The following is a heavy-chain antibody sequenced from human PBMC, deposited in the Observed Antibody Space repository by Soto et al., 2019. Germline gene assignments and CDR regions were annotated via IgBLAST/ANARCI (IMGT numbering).Heavy chain of an antibody. CDR3: AREFTGNYPYSYGMDV. V-gene: IGHV4-31*03. D-gene: IGHD1-7*01. CDR2: ITYIGST. CDR1: GGSISSADYY. Sequence: PXETLSLLCTISGGSISSADYYWSWIRQHPGKGLEWIGYITYIGSTYYIPSLRSRVTISVDTSKTQFSLKLSSVTAADTAVYYRAREFTGNYPYSYGMDVWGQGTTVTVSS. J-gene: IGHJ6*02.